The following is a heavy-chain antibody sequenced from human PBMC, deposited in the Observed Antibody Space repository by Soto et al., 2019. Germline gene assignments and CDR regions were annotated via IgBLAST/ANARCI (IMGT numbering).Heavy chain of an antibody. D-gene: IGHD3-10*01. J-gene: IGHJ4*02. CDR3: ARGSYYTSGTVHRPYDY. Sequence: VRLVESGGDLVQPGGSLRLSCAASGFTFSIYAMHWVRQAPGKGLEYVSAISYDGTITYYADSVKGRFTISRDDSRNTVYLQMGSLRPEDMAVYYCARGSYYTSGTVHRPYDYWGQGTLVTVSS. V-gene: IGHV3-64*07. CDR1: GFTFSIYA. CDR2: ISYDGTIT.